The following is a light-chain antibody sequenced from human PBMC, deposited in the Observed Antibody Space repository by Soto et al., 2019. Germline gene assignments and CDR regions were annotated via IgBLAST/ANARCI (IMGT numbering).Light chain of an antibody. J-gene: IGKJ4*01. CDR1: QSISSF. V-gene: IGKV3-11*01. CDR3: QQRWGWASN. Sequence: EIVLTQSPATLSLSPGERATLSCRASQSISSFLTWFQQKPGQAPRLLIYEASNRATGIPARFSGSGSGTDFNLTLRRLGPEGFAVYYWQQRWGWASNFRGGTKVEIK. CDR2: EAS.